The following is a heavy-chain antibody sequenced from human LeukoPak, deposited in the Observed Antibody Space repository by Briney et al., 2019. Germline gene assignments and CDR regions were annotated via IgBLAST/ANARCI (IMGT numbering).Heavy chain of an antibody. D-gene: IGHD1-26*01. V-gene: IGHV3-23*01. Sequence: GGSLRLSCAASGFMFSSYAMTWVRQAPGKGLEWVATISGSGDITYYADSVRGRFTISRDSSKNTLYLQMNSLRAEDTAVYYCAMSREVGAPAKKSLDYWGQGTLVTVSS. CDR1: GFMFSSYA. J-gene: IGHJ4*02. CDR2: ISGSGDIT. CDR3: AMSREVGAPAKKSLDY.